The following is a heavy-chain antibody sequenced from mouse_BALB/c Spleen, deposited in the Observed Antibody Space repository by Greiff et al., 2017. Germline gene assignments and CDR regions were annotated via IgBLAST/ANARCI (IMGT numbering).Heavy chain of an antibody. Sequence: EVLLVESGPDLVKPSQSLSLTCTVTGYSITSGYSWHWIRQFPGNKLEWMGYIHYSGSTNYNPSLKSQTSITRDTSKNQFFLQLKSVTTEDTATYYFARKLGQGGNCFDYWGQGTTLTVSS. CDR2: IHYSGST. V-gene: IGHV3-1*02. D-gene: IGHD4-1*01. CDR1: GYSITSGYS. CDR3: ARKLGQGGNCFDY. J-gene: IGHJ2*01.